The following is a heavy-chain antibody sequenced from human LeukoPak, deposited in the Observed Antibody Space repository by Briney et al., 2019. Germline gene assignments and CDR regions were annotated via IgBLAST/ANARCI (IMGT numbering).Heavy chain of an antibody. CDR2: ISGSGGST. D-gene: IGHD6-19*01. Sequence: PGGSLRLSCAASGFPFSSYAMSWVRQAPGKGLGWVSAISGSGGSTYNADSVKGRFTISRDNSKNTLYLQMNSLRAEDTAVYYCAKDAHSSGWSPYYYYGMDVWGQGTTVTVSS. V-gene: IGHV3-23*01. J-gene: IGHJ6*02. CDR1: GFPFSSYA. CDR3: AKDAHSSGWSPYYYYGMDV.